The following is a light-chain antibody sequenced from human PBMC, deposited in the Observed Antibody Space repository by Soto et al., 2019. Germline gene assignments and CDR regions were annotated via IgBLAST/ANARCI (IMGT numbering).Light chain of an antibody. CDR2: RNN. V-gene: IGLV1-44*01. CDR3: ASSDDSLNV. Sequence: QSLLTQPPSASGTPGQRVTISFSGSRSNIGSNPVNWYQQLPGTAPKLLIYRNNQRPSGVPERFSGSKSGTSASLAISGLQPDDEADYYCASSDDSLNVFGTGTKVTLL. J-gene: IGLJ1*01. CDR1: RSNIGSNP.